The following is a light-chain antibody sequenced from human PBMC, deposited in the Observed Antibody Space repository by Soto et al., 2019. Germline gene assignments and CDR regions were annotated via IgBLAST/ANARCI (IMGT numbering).Light chain of an antibody. CDR3: QQYHIWPPWT. Sequence: EIVLTQSPDTLSVSPGEGATHSCRVSQSIRSNLAWYQQRPGQAPRLLMYGASTRADGIPARFTGSGSGTEFTLTISSLQSEDVAVYYCQQYHIWPPWTSGQGTKV. J-gene: IGKJ1*01. CDR2: GAS. V-gene: IGKV3-15*01. CDR1: QSIRSN.